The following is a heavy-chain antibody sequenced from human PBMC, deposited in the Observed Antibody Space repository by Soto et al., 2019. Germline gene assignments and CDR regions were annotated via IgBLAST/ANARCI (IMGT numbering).Heavy chain of an antibody. CDR1: GFTFSSYA. D-gene: IGHD2-2*01. CDR3: ARDQERYCRSTSGYFNAFSYYYYVLDV. V-gene: IGHV3-30-3*01. Sequence: RRLSCAASGFTFSSYAMHWVRQAPGKGLEWVAVISYDGSNKYYADSVKGRFTISRDNSKNTLYLQMNSLRADDTAVYYCARDQERYCRSTSGYFNAFSYYYYVLDVWGRGTTVT. CDR2: ISYDGSNK. J-gene: IGHJ6*02.